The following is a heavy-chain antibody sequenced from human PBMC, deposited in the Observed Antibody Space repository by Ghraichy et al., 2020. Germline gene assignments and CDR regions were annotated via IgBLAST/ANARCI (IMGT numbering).Heavy chain of an antibody. D-gene: IGHD3-22*01. V-gene: IGHV2-70*04. CDR3: ARSYDSSGYSPDYFDY. CDR1: GFSLSTSGMR. CDR2: IDWDDDK. Sequence: SGPTLVKPTQTLTLTCTFSGFSLSTSGMRVSWIRQPPGKALEWLARIDWDDDKFYSTSLKTRLTISKDTSKNQVVLTMTNMDPVDTATYYCARSYDSSGYSPDYFDYWGQGTLVTVSS. J-gene: IGHJ4*02.